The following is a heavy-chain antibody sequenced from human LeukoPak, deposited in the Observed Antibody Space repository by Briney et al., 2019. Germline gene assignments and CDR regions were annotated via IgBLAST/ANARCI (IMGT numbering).Heavy chain of an antibody. Sequence: SETLSLTCTVSGGSISSYYWSWIRQPPGKGLEWIGYIYYSGSTNYNPSLKSRVTISVDTSKNQFSLKLSSVTAADTAVYYCARDLAHYHERYFDLWGRGTLVTVSS. CDR1: GGSISSYY. D-gene: IGHD3-22*01. CDR2: IYYSGST. V-gene: IGHV4-59*01. CDR3: ARDLAHYHERYFDL. J-gene: IGHJ2*01.